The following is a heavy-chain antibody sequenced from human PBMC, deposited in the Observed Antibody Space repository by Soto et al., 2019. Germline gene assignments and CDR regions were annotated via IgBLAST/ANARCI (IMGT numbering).Heavy chain of an antibody. Sequence: GGSLRLSCAASGFTFSSYDMHWVRQATGKGLEWVSAIGTAGDTYYPGSVKGRFTISRENAKNSLYLQMNSLRAGDTAVYYCARGVGGLHLGELSSDYYYYYMDVWGKGTTVTVSS. D-gene: IGHD3-16*02. CDR3: ARGVGGLHLGELSSDYYYYYMDV. CDR1: GFTFSSYD. CDR2: IGTAGDT. J-gene: IGHJ6*03. V-gene: IGHV3-13*01.